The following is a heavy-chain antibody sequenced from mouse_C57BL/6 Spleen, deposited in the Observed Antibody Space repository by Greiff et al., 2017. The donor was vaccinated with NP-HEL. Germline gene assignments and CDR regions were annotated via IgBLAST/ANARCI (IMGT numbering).Heavy chain of an antibody. V-gene: IGHV14-3*01. J-gene: IGHJ2*01. CDR2: IDPANGNT. CDR1: GFNIKNTY. Sequence: VQLKESVAELVRPGASVKLSCTASGFNIKNTYMHWVKQRPEQGLEWIGRIDPANGNTKYAPKFQGEATITADTSSNTAYLQLSSLTSEDTAIYYCARSRITTVVATDDYWGQGTTLTVSS. D-gene: IGHD1-1*01. CDR3: ARSRITTVVATDDY.